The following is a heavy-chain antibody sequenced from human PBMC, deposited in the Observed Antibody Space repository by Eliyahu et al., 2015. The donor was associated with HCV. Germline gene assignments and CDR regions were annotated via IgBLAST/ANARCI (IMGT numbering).Heavy chain of an antibody. CDR3: ARDLENDYGGNSDLDY. CDR2: ISSSSSTI. J-gene: IGHJ4*02. D-gene: IGHD4-23*01. Sequence: EVQLVESGGGLVQPGGSLRLXCAASGFTFSSYSMNWVRQAPGKGLEWVSYISSSSSTIYYADSVKGRFTISRDNAKNSLYLQMNSLRAEDTAVYYCARDLENDYGGNSDLDYWGQGTLVTVSS. CDR1: GFTFSSYS. V-gene: IGHV3-48*01.